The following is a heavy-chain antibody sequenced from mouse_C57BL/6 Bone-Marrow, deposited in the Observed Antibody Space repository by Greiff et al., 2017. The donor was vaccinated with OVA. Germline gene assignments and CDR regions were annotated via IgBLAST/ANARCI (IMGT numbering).Heavy chain of an antibody. V-gene: IGHV1-80*01. CDR2: IYPGDGDT. CDR3: ARGAY. J-gene: IGHJ3*01. CDR1: GYTFSTYW. Sequence: VQVQESGAELVKPGASVKISCKASGYTFSTYWMNWVKKRPGKGLEWIGQIYPGDGDTNYNGKFKGKATLTADKSASTAYMQLSSLTSADSAVYCCARGAYWGQGTLVTVSS.